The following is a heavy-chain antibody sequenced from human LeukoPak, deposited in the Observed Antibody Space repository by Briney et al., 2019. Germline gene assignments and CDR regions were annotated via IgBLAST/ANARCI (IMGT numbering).Heavy chain of an antibody. D-gene: IGHD2-2*01. CDR1: GYIFISYG. V-gene: IGHV1-18*01. CDR3: ARDRGGKGSAIFY. J-gene: IGHJ4*02. CDR2: IRPHTGET. Sequence: ASVKVSCKASGYIFISYGISWVRQAPGQGLEWMGWIRPHTGETNSAQRFQDRVTMTTDTSTTTAYMELRSLRFDDTAVYYCARDRGGKGSAIFYWGQGSLVTVSS.